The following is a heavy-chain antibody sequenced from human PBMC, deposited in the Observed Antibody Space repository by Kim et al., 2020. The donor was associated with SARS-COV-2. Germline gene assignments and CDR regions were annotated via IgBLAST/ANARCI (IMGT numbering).Heavy chain of an antibody. Sequence: GGSLRLFCAASGFTFSAYAMSWVRQAPGKGLEWVSGISGSDDSTYYADSVKGRFIISRDKSRNTLHLQMNSLSAEDTAVYYCAKHFGSSGSEFQHWGQGT. V-gene: IGHV3-23*01. D-gene: IGHD5-12*01. CDR3: AKHFGSSGSEFQH. J-gene: IGHJ1*01. CDR2: ISGSDDST. CDR1: GFTFSAYA.